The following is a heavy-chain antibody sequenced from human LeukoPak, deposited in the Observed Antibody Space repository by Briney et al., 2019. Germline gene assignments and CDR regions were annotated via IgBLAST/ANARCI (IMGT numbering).Heavy chain of an antibody. CDR3: ATGLPITRYSGSPGYFDY. Sequence: ASVKVSCKVSGYTLTELSMHWVRQAPGKGLEWMGGFDPEDGETIYAQKFQGRVTMTEDTSTDTAYMELSSLRSEDTAVYYCATGLPITRYSGSPGYFDYWGQGTLVTVSS. D-gene: IGHD1-26*01. CDR2: FDPEDGET. CDR1: GYTLTELS. V-gene: IGHV1-24*01. J-gene: IGHJ4*02.